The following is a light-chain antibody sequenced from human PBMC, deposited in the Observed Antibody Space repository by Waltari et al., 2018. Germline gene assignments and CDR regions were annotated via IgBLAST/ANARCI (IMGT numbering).Light chain of an antibody. CDR2: DAS. V-gene: IGKV1-13*02. J-gene: IGKJ5*01. CDR3: QQFNSIAIT. CDR1: QGISSA. Sequence: AIQLTQSPSSLSASVGDRVTITCRASQGISSALAWYQQKPGKAPKVLIYDASSLESGVPARFRGRGSGTYFTLTISSLQPEDFATYYCQQFNSIAITFGLGTGLDIK.